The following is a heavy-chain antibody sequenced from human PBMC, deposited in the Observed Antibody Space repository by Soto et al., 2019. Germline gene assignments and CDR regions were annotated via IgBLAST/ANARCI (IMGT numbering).Heavy chain of an antibody. CDR2: INHLTTT. Sequence: SETLSLTGAVHVGSFSSYHWSWIRQTPGKGLEWIGEINHLTTTNYNPSLKSRVIISLDTPKNQFSLKLSSVTAADTAVYYCARGYDTALAPIFWGQGILVTVSS. V-gene: IGHV4-34*01. CDR3: ARGYDTALAPIF. D-gene: IGHD5-18*01. CDR1: VGSFSSYH. J-gene: IGHJ4*02.